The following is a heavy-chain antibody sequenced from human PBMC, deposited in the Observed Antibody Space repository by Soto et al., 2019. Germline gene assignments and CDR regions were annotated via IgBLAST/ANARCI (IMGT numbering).Heavy chain of an antibody. J-gene: IGHJ6*02. CDR1: GGSISSSSYY. CDR3: ASIYGSGYSYYYGMDV. CDR2: IYYSGST. V-gene: IGHV4-39*01. D-gene: IGHD3-3*01. Sequence: LSLTCTVSGGSISSSSYYWGWIRQPPGKGLEWIGSIYYSGSTYYNPSLKSRVTISVDTSKNQFSLKLSSVTAADTAVYYCASIYGSGYSYYYGMDVWGQGTTVTVSS.